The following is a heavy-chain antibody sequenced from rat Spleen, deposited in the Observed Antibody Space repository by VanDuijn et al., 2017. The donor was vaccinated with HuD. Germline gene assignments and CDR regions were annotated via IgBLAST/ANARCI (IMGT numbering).Heavy chain of an antibody. J-gene: IGHJ2*01. Sequence: EVQLVESDGGLVQPGRSLELSCAASGFTFNNYGMHWIRQAPTKGLEWVASISPSGGSTYYRDSVKGRFTISRDNAKSTLYLQMDSLRSEDTATYYCARHEQQLGYYFDYWGQGVMVTVSS. V-gene: IGHV5-19*01. CDR2: ISPSGGST. CDR3: ARHEQQLGYYFDY. D-gene: IGHD1-10*01. CDR1: GFTFNNYG.